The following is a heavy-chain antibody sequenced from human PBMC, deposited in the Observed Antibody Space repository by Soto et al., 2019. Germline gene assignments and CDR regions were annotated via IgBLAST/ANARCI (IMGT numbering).Heavy chain of an antibody. CDR3: ARKYGYCSGGSCYRYAFDI. D-gene: IGHD2-15*01. V-gene: IGHV4-34*01. J-gene: IGHJ3*02. CDR2: INHSGST. Sequence: SETLSLTCAVCGGSFSGYYWSWIRQPPGKGLEWIGEINHSGSTNYNPSLKSRVTISVDTSKNQFSLKLSSVTAADTAVYYCARKYGYCSGGSCYRYAFDIWGQGTMVTVSS. CDR1: GGSFSGYY.